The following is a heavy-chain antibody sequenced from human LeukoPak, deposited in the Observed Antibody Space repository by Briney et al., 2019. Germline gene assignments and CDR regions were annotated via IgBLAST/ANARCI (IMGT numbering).Heavy chain of an antibody. CDR1: GDTFSRYA. V-gene: IGHV1-69*01. Sequence: SVKVSCKASGDTFSRYAISWVRQALGQGLKWMGGIIPIFGTADYAQKFQGRVTITADESTSTAYMELSSLRSEDTAVYYCARGRPYAFDIWGQGTMVTVSS. J-gene: IGHJ3*02. CDR2: IIPIFGTA. CDR3: ARGRPYAFDI.